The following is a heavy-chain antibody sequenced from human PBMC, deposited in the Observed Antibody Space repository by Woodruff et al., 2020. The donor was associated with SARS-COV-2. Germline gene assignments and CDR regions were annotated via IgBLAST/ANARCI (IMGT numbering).Heavy chain of an antibody. CDR3: ARWSGWAAANDFDY. Sequence: LQGRVTMTTETSTSTAYMELRSLRSDDTAVYYCARWSGWAAANDFDYWGQGTLVTVSS. D-gene: IGHD2-8*01. J-gene: IGHJ4*02. V-gene: IGHV1-18*01.